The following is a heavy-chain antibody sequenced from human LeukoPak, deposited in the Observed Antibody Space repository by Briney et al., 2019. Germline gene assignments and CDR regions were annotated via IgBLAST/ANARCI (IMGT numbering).Heavy chain of an antibody. Sequence: PGGSLRLSCTTSGFTVYSNYMSWVRQAPGKGLEWVSDLYRGGSTSYAESVNGRFTISRDNSKNTLYLQMNSLRAEDTAVYYCARDRVDARIAAAGTCFDYWGQGTLVSVSS. CDR2: LYRGGST. D-gene: IGHD6-13*01. CDR1: GFTVYSNY. V-gene: IGHV3-66*02. CDR3: ARDRVDARIAAAGTCFDY. J-gene: IGHJ4*02.